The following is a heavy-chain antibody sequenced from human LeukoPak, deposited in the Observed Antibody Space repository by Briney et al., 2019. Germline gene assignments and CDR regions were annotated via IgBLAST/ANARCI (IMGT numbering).Heavy chain of an antibody. CDR2: ISGSGGST. Sequence: GGSLRLSCAASGFTFSSYAMSWVRQAPGKGLEWVSAISGSGGSTYYADSVKGRFTISRDNAKNTLYLQLNSLRAEDTALYYCTRADVFLTDYWGQGTLVTVSS. D-gene: IGHD3-9*01. CDR1: GFTFSSYA. J-gene: IGHJ4*02. V-gene: IGHV3-23*01. CDR3: TRADVFLTDY.